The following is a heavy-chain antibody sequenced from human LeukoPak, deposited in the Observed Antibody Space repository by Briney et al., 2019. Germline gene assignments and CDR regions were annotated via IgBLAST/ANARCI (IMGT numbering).Heavy chain of an antibody. J-gene: IGHJ3*02. D-gene: IGHD2-15*01. CDR1: GYTVTDYC. CDR3: ARDGTFDI. V-gene: IGHV1-2*02. CDR2: INPDSGVT. Sequence: ASVKVSCKASGYTVTDYCMHWVRQAPGQGLEWMGWINPDSGVTNYPQKFQGRVTMTRDTSSSTAYMELIRLRSDDTAVYYCARDGTFDIWGQGTMVTVSS.